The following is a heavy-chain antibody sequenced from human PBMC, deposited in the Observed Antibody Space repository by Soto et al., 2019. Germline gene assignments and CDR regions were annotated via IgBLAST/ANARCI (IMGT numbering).Heavy chain of an antibody. CDR3: ARLTFYDSSGYYCY. CDR1: GFTFSSYS. CDR2: ISSSSSYI. Sequence: EVQLVESGGGLVKPGGSLRLSCAASGFTFSSYSMNWVRQAPGKGLEWVSSISSSSSYIYYADSVKGRLTISRDNAKNSLYRQMNSLRAEDTAVYYCARLTFYDSSGYYCYWGQGTLVTVSS. D-gene: IGHD3-22*01. J-gene: IGHJ4*02. V-gene: IGHV3-21*01.